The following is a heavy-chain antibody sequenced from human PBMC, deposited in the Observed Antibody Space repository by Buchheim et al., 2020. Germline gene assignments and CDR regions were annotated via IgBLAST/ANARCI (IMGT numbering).Heavy chain of an antibody. CDR2: IYHSGST. CDR1: GGSISSSNW. V-gene: IGHV4-4*02. CDR3: AGDHDDSSGWTTYYFDY. J-gene: IGHJ4*02. D-gene: IGHD3-22*01. Sequence: QVQLQESGPGLAKPSGTLSLTCAVSGGSISSSNWWSWVRQPPGKGLEWCGEIYHSGSTNYNPSLTSQLTISVDKSKNQFALKLSSVTAADTAVYYCAGDHDDSSGWTTYYFDYWGQGTL.